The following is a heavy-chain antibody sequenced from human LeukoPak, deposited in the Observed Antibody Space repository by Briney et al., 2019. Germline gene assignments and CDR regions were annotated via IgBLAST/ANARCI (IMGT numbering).Heavy chain of an antibody. CDR3: AKDGGLWVSAHWGDS. J-gene: IGHJ4*02. V-gene: IGHV3-30-3*01. Sequence: GGSLRLSCAASGFTVSSYAMHWVRQAPGKGLEWVAVISYDGSNKYYADSVKGRFTISRDNSKNTLYLQMNSLRAEDTAVYYCAKDGGLWVSAHWGDSWGRGTLVTVSS. CDR1: GFTVSSYA. CDR2: ISYDGSNK. D-gene: IGHD7-27*01.